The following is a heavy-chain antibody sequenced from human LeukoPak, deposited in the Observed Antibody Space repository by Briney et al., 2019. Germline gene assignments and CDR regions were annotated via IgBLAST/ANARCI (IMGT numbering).Heavy chain of an antibody. CDR3: AKDTGSGYDYFSYYFDS. CDR2: FRGAVDTT. CDR1: VFTFNTYA. D-gene: IGHD5-12*01. Sequence: GGSLRLSCAASVFTFNTYALNWVPQAPGKGLEWVSTFRGAVDTTYYADSVEGRFTISRDNSKNTLYLQMNSLRAEDTAVYYCAKDTGSGYDYFSYYFDSWGQGTLVTVSS. V-gene: IGHV3-23*01. J-gene: IGHJ4*02.